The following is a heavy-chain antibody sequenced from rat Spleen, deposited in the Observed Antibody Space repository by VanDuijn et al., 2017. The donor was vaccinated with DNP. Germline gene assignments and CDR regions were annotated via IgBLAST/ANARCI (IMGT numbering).Heavy chain of an antibody. CDR2: ISPSGGST. CDR3: ARVGYYGYKGYFDY. V-gene: IGHV5-25*01. J-gene: IGHJ2*01. D-gene: IGHD1-9*01. Sequence: EVQLVESGGGLVQPGRSLKLSCAASGFTFSNYDMAWVRQAPTKGLEWVASISPSGGSTYYRDSVKGRFTVSRDNAKSSLYLQMDSLRSEDTATYYCARVGYYGYKGYFDYWGQGVMVTVSS. CDR1: GFTFSNYD.